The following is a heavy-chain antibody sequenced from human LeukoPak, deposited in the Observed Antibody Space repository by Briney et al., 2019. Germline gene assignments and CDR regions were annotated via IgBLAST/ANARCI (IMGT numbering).Heavy chain of an antibody. J-gene: IGHJ4*02. Sequence: ASVKVSCKASGGTFSSYAISWVRQAPGQGLEWMGGIIPIFGTANYAQKFQGRVTITADESTSTAYMELSSLRAEDTALYYCAKLGTYYYYVDYYFDHWGQGTLVTVSS. CDR2: IIPIFGTA. V-gene: IGHV1-69*13. D-gene: IGHD3-22*01. CDR3: AKLGTYYYYVDYYFDH. CDR1: GGTFSSYA.